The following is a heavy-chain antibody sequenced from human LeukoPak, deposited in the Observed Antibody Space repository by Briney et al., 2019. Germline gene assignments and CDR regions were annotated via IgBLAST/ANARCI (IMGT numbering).Heavy chain of an antibody. CDR3: AKVLWQQLFDY. CDR2: ISGSGGST. J-gene: IGHJ4*02. CDR1: GFTFRTYG. D-gene: IGHD6-13*01. V-gene: IGHV3-23*01. Sequence: PGGFLRLSCAASGFTFRTYGMSWVRQAPGKGLEWVSSISGSGGSTNSADSVKGRFTISRDNSKNTLYLQMNSLRADDTAVYYCAKVLWQQLFDYWGQGTLVTVSS.